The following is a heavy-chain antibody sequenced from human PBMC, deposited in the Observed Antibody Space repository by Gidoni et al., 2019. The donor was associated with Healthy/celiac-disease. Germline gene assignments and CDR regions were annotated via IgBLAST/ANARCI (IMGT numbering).Heavy chain of an antibody. D-gene: IGHD4-17*01. J-gene: IGHJ4*02. CDR3: AKDDYGDPTDY. V-gene: IGHV3-23*01. Sequence: FTISRDNSKNTLYLQMNSLRAEDTAVYYCAKDDYGDPTDYWGQGTLVTVSS.